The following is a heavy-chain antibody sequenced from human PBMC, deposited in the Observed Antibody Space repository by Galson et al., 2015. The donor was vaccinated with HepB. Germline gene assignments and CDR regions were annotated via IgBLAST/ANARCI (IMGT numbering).Heavy chain of an antibody. CDR1: GFTFSSYS. CDR2: ISSSSSYI. V-gene: IGHV3-21*01. Sequence: SLRLSCAASGFTFSSYSMNWVRQAPGKGLEWVSSISSSSSYIYYADSVKGRLTTSRDNAKNSLYLQMNSLRAEDTAVYYCAREKIWSTIYPSSLDYWGQGTLVTVSS. J-gene: IGHJ4*02. D-gene: IGHD3-9*01. CDR3: AREKIWSTIYPSSLDY.